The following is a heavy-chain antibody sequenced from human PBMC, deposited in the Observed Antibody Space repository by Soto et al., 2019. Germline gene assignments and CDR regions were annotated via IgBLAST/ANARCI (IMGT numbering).Heavy chain of an antibody. V-gene: IGHV3-73*01. CDR3: TRLTGVVVPAAKPAYGMDV. CDR2: IRSKATTYAT. J-gene: IGHJ6*02. Sequence: PGGSLRLSCAASGFTFRGSAMHWVRQASGKGLEWVGRIRSKATTYATAYAASVKGRFTMSRDDSKNTAYLQMNSLKPEDTAVYYCTRLTGVVVPAAKPAYGMDVWGQGTTVTVSS. D-gene: IGHD2-2*01. CDR1: GFTFRGSA.